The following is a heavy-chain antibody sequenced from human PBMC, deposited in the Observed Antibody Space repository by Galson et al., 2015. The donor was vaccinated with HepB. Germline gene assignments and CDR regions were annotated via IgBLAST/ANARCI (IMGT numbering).Heavy chain of an antibody. CDR3: ARDRRYNWNSADVYYYYYGMDV. D-gene: IGHD1-1*01. CDR2: ISAYNGNT. J-gene: IGHJ6*02. CDR1: GYTFTSYG. V-gene: IGHV1-18*04. Sequence: SVKVSCKASGYTFTSYGISWVRQAPGQGLEWMGWISAYNGNTNYAQKLQGRVTMTTDTSTSTAYMELRSLRSDDTAVYYCARDRRYNWNSADVYYYYYGMDVWGQGTTVTVSS.